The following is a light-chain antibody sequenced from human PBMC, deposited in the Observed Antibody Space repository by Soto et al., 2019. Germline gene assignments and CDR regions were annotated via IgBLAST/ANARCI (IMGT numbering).Light chain of an antibody. CDR2: DVS. J-gene: IGLJ1*01. V-gene: IGLV2-14*03. CDR3: SSYTTSNTRQIV. CDR1: SSDVGGYNY. Sequence: QSVLTQPASVSGSPGRSITISCTGTSSDVGGYNYVSWYQHHPGKAPKLMIYDVSNRPSGVSNRFSGSMSGNTASLTISGLQPEDEDEDYCSSYTTSNTRQIVFGTGTKVTVL.